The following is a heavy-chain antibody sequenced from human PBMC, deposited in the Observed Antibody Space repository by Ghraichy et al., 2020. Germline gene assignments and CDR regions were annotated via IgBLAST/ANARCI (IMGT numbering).Heavy chain of an antibody. CDR3: AKAEYYYDSSGPGVPYYFDY. V-gene: IGHV3-23*01. D-gene: IGHD3-22*01. J-gene: IGHJ4*02. Sequence: GGSLRLSCAASGFTLSSYAMSWVRQAPGKGLEWVSAISGSGGSTYYADSVKGRFTISRDNSKNTLYLQMNSLRAEDTAVYYFAKAEYYYDSSGPGVPYYFDYWGQGTLVTVSS. CDR1: GFTLSSYA. CDR2: ISGSGGST.